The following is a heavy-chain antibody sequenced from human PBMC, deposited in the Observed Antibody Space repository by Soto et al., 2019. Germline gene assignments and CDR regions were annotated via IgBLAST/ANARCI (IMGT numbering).Heavy chain of an antibody. Sequence: PGGSLRLSCAASGFTFSLYAVGWVRQAPGKGLEWVSSISGSGINTYYADSVKGRFTISRDNSWSTLYLQMNSLSTADTAKYYCAKEPRGYLYYFDSWGQGTQVTVSS. CDR3: AKEPRGYLYYFDS. CDR2: ISGSGINT. D-gene: IGHD2-15*01. CDR1: GFTFSLYA. J-gene: IGHJ4*02. V-gene: IGHV3-23*01.